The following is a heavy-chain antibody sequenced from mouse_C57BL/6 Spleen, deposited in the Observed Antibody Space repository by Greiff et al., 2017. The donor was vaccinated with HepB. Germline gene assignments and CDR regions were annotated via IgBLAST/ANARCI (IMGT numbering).Heavy chain of an antibody. Sequence: VQLKESGAELVRPGASVKLSCTASGFNIKDDYMHWVKQRPEQGLEWIGWIDPENGDTEYASKFQGKATITADTSSNTAYLRLSSLTSEDTAVYYCTTDGSRFAYWGQGTLVTVSA. V-gene: IGHV14-4*01. CDR1: GFNIKDDY. CDR2: IDPENGDT. D-gene: IGHD1-1*01. J-gene: IGHJ3*01. CDR3: TTDGSRFAY.